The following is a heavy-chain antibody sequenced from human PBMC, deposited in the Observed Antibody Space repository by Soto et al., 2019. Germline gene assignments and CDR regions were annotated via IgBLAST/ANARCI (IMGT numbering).Heavy chain of an antibody. CDR3: ARESTGYSSSLDY. Sequence: QVQLVESGGGVVQPGRSLRLSCAASGFTFSSYAMHWVRRAPGKGLEWVAVISYDGSNKYYADSVKGRFTISRDNSKNTLYLQMNSLRAEDTAVYYCARESTGYSSSLDYWGQGTLVTVSS. CDR2: ISYDGSNK. J-gene: IGHJ4*02. CDR1: GFTFSSYA. V-gene: IGHV3-30-3*01. D-gene: IGHD6-13*01.